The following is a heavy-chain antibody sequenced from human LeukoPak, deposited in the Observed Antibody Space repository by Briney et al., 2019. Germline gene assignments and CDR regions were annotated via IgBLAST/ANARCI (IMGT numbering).Heavy chain of an antibody. CDR2: ISNDGGGT. CDR1: GFIFNNYG. D-gene: IGHD3-22*01. J-gene: IGHJ5*02. V-gene: IGHV3-23*01. CDR3: AKGSSGYFADL. Sequence: GGSLRLSCEASGFIFNNYGLIWVRQAPGKGLEWVSAISNDGGGTQYAEFVKGRFTISRDNSKNTLFLQMNSLRAEDTALYYCAKGSSGYFADLWGQGTLVTVSS.